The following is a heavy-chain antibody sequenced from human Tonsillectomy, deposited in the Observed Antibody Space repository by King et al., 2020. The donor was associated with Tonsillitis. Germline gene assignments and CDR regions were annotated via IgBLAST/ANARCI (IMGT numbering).Heavy chain of an antibody. Sequence: VQLVESGAEVKKSGESLKISCKATGYIFTNYWIGWVRQMPGRGLEWMGIVYPDDSHTKYGQSFQGQVTISADKYNSTAYLQWTSLKASDAAMYFCVRLRSAWAAAGNLCDLDSWGPGTVVTVSS. CDR2: VYPDDSHT. CDR3: VRLRSAWAAAGNLCDLDS. V-gene: IGHV5-51*01. CDR1: GYIFTNYW. J-gene: IGHJ5*01. D-gene: IGHD6-13*01.